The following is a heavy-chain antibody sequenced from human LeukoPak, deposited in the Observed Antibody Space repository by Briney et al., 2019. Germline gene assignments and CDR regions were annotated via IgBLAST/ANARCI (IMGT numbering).Heavy chain of an antibody. V-gene: IGHV3-33*06. D-gene: IGHD1-26*01. CDR1: GFTFSSYG. CDR3: AKDPSGGNIVGATCDY. J-gene: IGHJ4*02. CDR2: IWYDGSNK. Sequence: PGGSLRLSCAASGFTFSSYGMHWVRQAPGKGLEWVAVIWYDGSNKYYADSVKGRFTISRDISKNTLYLQMNSLRAEDTAVYYCAKDPSGGNIVGATCDYWGQGTLVTVSS.